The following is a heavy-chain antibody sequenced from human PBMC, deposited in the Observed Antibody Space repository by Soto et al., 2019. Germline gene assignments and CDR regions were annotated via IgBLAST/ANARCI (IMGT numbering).Heavy chain of an antibody. V-gene: IGHV4-59*01. CDR1: RGSISSYY. Sequence: SETLSLTCTVSRGSISSYYWSWIRQPPGKGLEWIGYIYYSGSTNYNPSLKSRVTISVDTSKNQFSLKLSSVTAADTAVYYCARLSIAAAANWFDPWGQGTLVTVSS. D-gene: IGHD6-13*01. J-gene: IGHJ5*02. CDR2: IYYSGST. CDR3: ARLSIAAAANWFDP.